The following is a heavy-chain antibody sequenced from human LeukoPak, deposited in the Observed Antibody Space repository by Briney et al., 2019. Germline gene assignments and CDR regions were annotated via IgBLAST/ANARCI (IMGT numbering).Heavy chain of an antibody. CDR3: ARATYYYDSSGYYLH. CDR1: GYTFTSYY. V-gene: IGHV1-46*01. J-gene: IGHJ4*02. D-gene: IGHD3-22*01. CDR2: INPSGGST. Sequence: GASVKVSCKASGYTFTSYYMHWVRQAPGQGLEWMGIINPSGGSTSYAQKFQGRVTITADESTSTAYMELSSLRSEDTAVYYCARATYYYDSSGYYLHWGQGTLVTVSS.